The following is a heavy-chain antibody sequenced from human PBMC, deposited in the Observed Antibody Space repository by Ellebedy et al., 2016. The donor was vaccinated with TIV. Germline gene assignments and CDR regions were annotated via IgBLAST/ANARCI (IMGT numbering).Heavy chain of an antibody. CDR1: GFTFSSYS. CDR3: ASWGTGATPY. V-gene: IGHV3-21*01. CDR2: ISSSSSYI. J-gene: IGHJ4*02. Sequence: GGSLRLXCAASGFTFSSYSMNWVRQAPGKGLEWVSSISSSSSYIYYADSVKGRFTISRDNAKNSLYLQMNSLRDEDTAVYYCASWGTGATPYWGQGTLVTVSS. D-gene: IGHD1-7*01.